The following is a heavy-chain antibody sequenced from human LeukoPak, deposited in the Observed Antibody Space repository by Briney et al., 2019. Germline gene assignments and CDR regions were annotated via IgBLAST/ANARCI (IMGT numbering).Heavy chain of an antibody. Sequence: SETLSLTCTVSGGSISSSSYYWAWIRQPPGKGLEWIGSIYYSGSTYYNPSLKSRVTISVDTSKNQFSLKLSSVTAADTAVYYCARGGKLVLLWFDPWGQGTLVTVSS. D-gene: IGHD6-13*01. CDR2: IYYSGST. CDR1: GGSISSSSYY. J-gene: IGHJ5*02. CDR3: ARGGKLVLLWFDP. V-gene: IGHV4-39*01.